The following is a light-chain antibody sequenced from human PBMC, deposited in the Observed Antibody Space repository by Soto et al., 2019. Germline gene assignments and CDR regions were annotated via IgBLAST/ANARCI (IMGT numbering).Light chain of an antibody. Sequence: EVVMTQSPATRSVSPGERATLSCRASQSVSSNLAWYQQKPGQAPRLLIYGASTRATGIPARFSGSGSGTDFTLTISSLEPEDFAVYYCQQRSNWRGTFGQGTRLEIK. J-gene: IGKJ5*01. V-gene: IGKV3-11*01. CDR3: QQRSNWRGT. CDR1: QSVSSN. CDR2: GAS.